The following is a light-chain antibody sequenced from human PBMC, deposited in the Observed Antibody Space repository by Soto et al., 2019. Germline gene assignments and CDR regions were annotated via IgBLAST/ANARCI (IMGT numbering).Light chain of an antibody. CDR2: EDS. CDR1: SSDVGGYNF. V-gene: IGLV2-14*01. Sequence: QSALTQPASVSGSPGQSITISCTGTSSDVGGYNFVSWYQQHPGKAPKLMIYEDSNRPSGVSNRFSGSKSGNTASLTISGLQAEDEADYYCSSYINSSTLVFVGGTKLTVL. J-gene: IGLJ3*02. CDR3: SSYINSSTLV.